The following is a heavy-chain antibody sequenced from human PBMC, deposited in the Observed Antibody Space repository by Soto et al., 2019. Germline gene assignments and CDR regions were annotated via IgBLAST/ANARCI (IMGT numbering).Heavy chain of an antibody. CDR1: GLTLSASGVT. D-gene: IGHD6-13*01. CDR2: IYWDDEE. CDR3: AHRRIGQLDAYGLAV. Sequence: QITLRESGPALVKDTQTLTLTCTFSGLTLSASGVTMAGIRQPPGKALEWLACIYWDDEERYSPSLRSRLSISKDTSKNQVVLSISNMHPVDTCTYYCAHRRIGQLDAYGLAVWGPGTTVTVSS. V-gene: IGHV2-5*02. J-gene: IGHJ6*02.